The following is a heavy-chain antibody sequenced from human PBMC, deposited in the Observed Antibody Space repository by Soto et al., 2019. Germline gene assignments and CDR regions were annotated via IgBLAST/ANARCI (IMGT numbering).Heavy chain of an antibody. V-gene: IGHV3-66*01. Sequence: PGGSLRLSCAASGFSVSSRYMSWVRQAPGKGLEWVSVIYAGGTTYYADSVKGRFTISRDNSKNTLYLQMDTLRADDTATYYCAKDGQSGNYMDVWGKGATVTVSS. CDR1: GFSVSSRY. CDR3: AKDGQSGNYMDV. CDR2: IYAGGTT. J-gene: IGHJ6*03. D-gene: IGHD6-25*01.